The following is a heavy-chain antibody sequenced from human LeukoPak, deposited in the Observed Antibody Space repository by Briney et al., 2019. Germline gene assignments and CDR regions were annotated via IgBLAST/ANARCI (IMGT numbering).Heavy chain of an antibody. CDR1: GFTFSSYW. CDR3: AKSGQWLDHYFDY. D-gene: IGHD6-19*01. CDR2: ISYDVSNK. Sequence: PGGSLRLSCAVSGFTFSSYWMGWVRQAPGKGLEWVALISYDVSNKYYADSVKGRFTISRDNSRNTLYLQMNSLRAEDTAVYYCAKSGQWLDHYFDYWGQGTLVTVSS. J-gene: IGHJ4*02. V-gene: IGHV3-30*18.